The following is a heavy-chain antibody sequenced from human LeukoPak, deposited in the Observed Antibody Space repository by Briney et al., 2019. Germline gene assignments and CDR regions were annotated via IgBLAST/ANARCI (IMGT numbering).Heavy chain of an antibody. CDR1: GYTFTSYG. Sequence: ASVKVSCKASGYTFTSYGISWVRQAPGQGLEWMGWISAYNVNTNYAQTLPSRVNMTTDTSPSTAYMELRSLRSDDTAVYYCARDQYNWIHSSYMDVWGKGNTVTVSS. CDR3: ARDQYNWIHSSYMDV. V-gene: IGHV1-18*01. J-gene: IGHJ6*03. CDR2: ISAYNVNT. D-gene: IGHD1-20*01.